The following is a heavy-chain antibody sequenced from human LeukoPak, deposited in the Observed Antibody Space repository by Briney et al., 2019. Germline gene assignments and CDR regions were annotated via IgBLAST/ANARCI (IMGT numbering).Heavy chain of an antibody. V-gene: IGHV3-30*02. CDR3: AKEISRATIGGGIWFDP. CDR1: GFTFSSYG. Sequence: PGGSLRLSCAASGFTFSSYGMHWVRQAPGKGLEWVAFIQSDGSTKDYADSVKGRFAISRDNSKNTVYLQMNSLRVDDTAVHYCAKEISRATIGGGIWFDPWGQGTLVTVSS. D-gene: IGHD2-15*01. CDR2: IQSDGSTK. J-gene: IGHJ5*02.